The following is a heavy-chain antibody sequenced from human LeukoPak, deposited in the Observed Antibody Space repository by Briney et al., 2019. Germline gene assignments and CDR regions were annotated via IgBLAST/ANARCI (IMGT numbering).Heavy chain of an antibody. Sequence: ASVKVSCKASGYTFTSNGVTWVRQAPGQGLEWMGWISANNGYTNYAQKFQDRVTLTTDTSTSTAYIELRSLRSDDTAVYYCARGNSASEIYHYLSWFDPWGQGTLVTVSS. CDR3: ARGNSASEIYHYLSWFDP. V-gene: IGHV1-18*04. J-gene: IGHJ5*02. D-gene: IGHD4-23*01. CDR2: ISANNGYT. CDR1: GYTFTSNG.